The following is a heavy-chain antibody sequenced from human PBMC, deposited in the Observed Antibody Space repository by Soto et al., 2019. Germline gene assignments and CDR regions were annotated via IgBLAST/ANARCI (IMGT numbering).Heavy chain of an antibody. V-gene: IGHV4-59*01. Sequence: SETLSLTCTVSGGSITNYYWSWIRRPPGKGLEWIGFIYYSCSTNYNPSLKSRVTISVATSKNQVSLKLSSVTAADTAVYYCARDGTAVAAGYYGMDVWGQGTTVTVSS. CDR1: GGSITNYY. J-gene: IGHJ6*02. D-gene: IGHD5-18*01. CDR3: ARDGTAVAAGYYGMDV. CDR2: IYYSCST.